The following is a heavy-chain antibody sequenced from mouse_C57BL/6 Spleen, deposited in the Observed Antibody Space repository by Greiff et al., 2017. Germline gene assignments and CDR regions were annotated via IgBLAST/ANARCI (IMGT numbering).Heavy chain of an antibody. CDR1: GYTFTSYW. CDR3: ARYSLPFDY. D-gene: IGHD2-1*01. V-gene: IGHV1-69*01. J-gene: IGHJ2*01. Sequence: QVQLQQPGAELVMPGASVKLSCKASGYTFTSYWMHWVKQRPGQGLEWIGEIDPSDSYTNYNQKFKGKSTLTVDKSSSTAYMQLSSLTSEDSAVYYCARYSLPFDYWGHGTTLTVSS. CDR2: IDPSDSYT.